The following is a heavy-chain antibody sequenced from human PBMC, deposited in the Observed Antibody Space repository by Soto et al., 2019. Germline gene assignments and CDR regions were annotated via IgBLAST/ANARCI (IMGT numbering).Heavy chain of an antibody. J-gene: IGHJ4*02. Sequence: VVSLRRSFTASGFTFRNAWLSRVRPAPGKGLEWVGRIKGEADGGTTDYAAPVKGRITISRDHSKDTLYLQLNSLKTEDTAVYYCTTGLSNGYYNFDYWGQGT. CDR1: GFTFRNAW. D-gene: IGHD2-21*01. CDR2: IKGEADGGTT. V-gene: IGHV3-15*01. CDR3: TTGLSNGYYNFDY.